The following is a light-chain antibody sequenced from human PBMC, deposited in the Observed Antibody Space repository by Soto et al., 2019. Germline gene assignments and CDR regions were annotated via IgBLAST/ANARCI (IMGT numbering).Light chain of an antibody. V-gene: IGKV1-39*01. Sequence: DVQVTQSPSSLSASVGDRVTITCRSSQTIRNFLNWYQQKPGKVPNFLIYAVSNLRSGVPSRFRGSGSGTDFTLTISSLQPEDYATYYCQQSYSTPGTFGQGTKVELK. CDR2: AVS. CDR3: QQSYSTPGT. J-gene: IGKJ1*01. CDR1: QTIRNF.